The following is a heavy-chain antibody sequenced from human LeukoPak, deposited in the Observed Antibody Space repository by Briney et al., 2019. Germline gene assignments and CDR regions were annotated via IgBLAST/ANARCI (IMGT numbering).Heavy chain of an antibody. J-gene: IGHJ4*02. CDR3: ARASEKVEMATIFWDY. V-gene: IGHV3-48*04. CDR2: ISSSSSTI. Sequence: GGSLRLSCAASGFMFDDYSMHWVRQAPGKGLEWVSYISSSSSTIYYADSVKGRFTISRDNAKNSLYLQMNSLRAEDTAVYYCARASEKVEMATIFWDYWGQGTLVTVSS. CDR1: GFMFDDYS. D-gene: IGHD5-24*01.